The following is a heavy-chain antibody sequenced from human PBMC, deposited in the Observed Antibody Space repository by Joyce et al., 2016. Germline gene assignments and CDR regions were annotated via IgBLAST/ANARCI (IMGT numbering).Heavy chain of an antibody. CDR1: GYTFDSYP. Sequence: QVQFVQSGTEVQKPGASVKISCRASGYTFDSYPIHLLRQAPGQRLEWMGWINSGNGNTKYSQKFQGKVTITRDTSARTTYMELSSLTSEDTAFYYCARRYDGSAYGLLDYWGQGTLVIVSS. CDR2: INSGNGNT. V-gene: IGHV1-3*01. CDR3: ARRYDGSAYGLLDY. J-gene: IGHJ4*02. D-gene: IGHD3-16*01.